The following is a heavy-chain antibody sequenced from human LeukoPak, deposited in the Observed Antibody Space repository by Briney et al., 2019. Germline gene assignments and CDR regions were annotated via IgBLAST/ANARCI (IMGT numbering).Heavy chain of an antibody. Sequence: GGSLRLSCAASGFTFSSYSMNWVGQAPGKGREGVSSISRSSDYIYYADSVKGRFTISRDNAKNSLYLQMNSLRAEDTAVYYCARDESISSWSVDYWGQGTLVTVSS. V-gene: IGHV3-21*01. CDR2: ISRSSDYI. D-gene: IGHD6-13*01. J-gene: IGHJ4*02. CDR1: GFTFSSYS. CDR3: ARDESISSWSVDY.